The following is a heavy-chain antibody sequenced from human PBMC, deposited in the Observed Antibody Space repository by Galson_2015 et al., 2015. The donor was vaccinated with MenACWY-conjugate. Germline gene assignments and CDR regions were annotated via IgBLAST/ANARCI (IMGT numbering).Heavy chain of an antibody. Sequence: SLRLSCAGSGFTFSDYSMSWVRQAPGKGLEWVSYINGSSSIVYYTDSVKGRFTISRDNAKKSVYLHMNSLRVEDTAVYYCARAPSWYWGAFEIWGQGTMVSVSS. CDR2: INGSSSIV. CDR3: ARAPSWYWGAFEI. CDR1: GFTFSDYS. D-gene: IGHD6-13*01. J-gene: IGHJ3*02. V-gene: IGHV3-48*04.